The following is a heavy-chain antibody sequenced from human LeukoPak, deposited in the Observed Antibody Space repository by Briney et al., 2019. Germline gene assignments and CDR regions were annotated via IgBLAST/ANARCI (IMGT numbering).Heavy chain of an antibody. V-gene: IGHV4-34*01. J-gene: IGHJ2*01. Sequence: KPSETLSLSCAVYGGSFSGYYWSWIRQPPGKGLEWIGEINHSGSTNYNPSLKSRVTISVDTSKNQFSLKLSSVTAADTAVYYCARGNTVVTHCYFDLWGRGTLVTVSS. D-gene: IGHD4-23*01. CDR2: INHSGST. CDR3: ARGNTVVTHCYFDL. CDR1: GGSFSGYY.